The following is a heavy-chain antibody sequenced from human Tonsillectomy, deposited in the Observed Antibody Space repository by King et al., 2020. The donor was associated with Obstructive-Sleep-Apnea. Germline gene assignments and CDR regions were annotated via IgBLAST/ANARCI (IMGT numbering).Heavy chain of an antibody. D-gene: IGHD2-21*02. CDR1: GFTFSRYA. CDR2: ISGSGTTI. J-gene: IGHJ4*02. Sequence: VQLVESGGGLVQPGGSLRVSCVGSGFTFSRYAMNWVRQAPGKGLEWIIYISGSGTTINYADSVKGRFSISRDNAENSVFLQMNSLRADDTAVYYCTRSVFCGGDCRYFDYWGQGTLVTVSS. CDR3: TRSVFCGGDCRYFDY. V-gene: IGHV3-48*03.